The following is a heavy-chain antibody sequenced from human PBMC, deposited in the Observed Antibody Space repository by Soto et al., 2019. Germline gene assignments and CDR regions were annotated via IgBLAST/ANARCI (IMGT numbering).Heavy chain of an antibody. CDR2: IIPIFGTA. CDR3: ARAYCSSTSCYSTGWNYYYGMDV. J-gene: IGHJ6*02. Sequence: GASVKVSCKASGGTFSSHAISWVRQAPGQGLEWMGGIIPIFGTANYAQKFQGRVTITADESTSTAYMELSSLRSEDTAVYYCARAYCSSTSCYSTGWNYYYGMDVWGQGTTVTVSS. CDR1: GGTFSSHA. D-gene: IGHD2-2*01. V-gene: IGHV1-69*13.